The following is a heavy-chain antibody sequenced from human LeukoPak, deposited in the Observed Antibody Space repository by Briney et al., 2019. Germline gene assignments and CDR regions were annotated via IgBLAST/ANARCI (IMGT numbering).Heavy chain of an antibody. J-gene: IGHJ4*02. CDR3: ARDQPAYCGGDCSPTYDY. CDR2: ISSSSSYI. CDR1: GFTFSSYS. Sequence: KTGGSLRLSCAASGFTFSSYSMNWVRQAPGKGLEWVSSISSSSSYIYYADSVKGRFTISRDNAKNSLYLQMNSLRAEDTAVYYCARDQPAYCGGDCSPTYDYWGQGTLVTVSS. D-gene: IGHD2-21*02. V-gene: IGHV3-21*01.